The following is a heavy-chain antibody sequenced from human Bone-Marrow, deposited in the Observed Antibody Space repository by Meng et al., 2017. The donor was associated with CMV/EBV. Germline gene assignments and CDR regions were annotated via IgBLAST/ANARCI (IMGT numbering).Heavy chain of an antibody. Sequence: ACIYSLSYYWGWVSQPPGKGLEWIGNFYYNGRTYYNPSLKSRVTISVDASTNQFSLRINSVTSTDTAIYFCARQRSSGSGETFYFDSWGQGTLVTVSS. V-gene: IGHV4-39*01. J-gene: IGHJ4*02. CDR2: FYYNGRT. D-gene: IGHD3-10*01. CDR1: ACIYSLSYY. CDR3: ARQRSSGSGETFYFDS.